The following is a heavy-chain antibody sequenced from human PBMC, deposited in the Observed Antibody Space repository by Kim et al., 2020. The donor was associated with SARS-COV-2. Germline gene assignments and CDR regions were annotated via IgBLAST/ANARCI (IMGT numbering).Heavy chain of an antibody. Sequence: GGSLRLSCAASGFTFSSYSMNWVRQAPGKGLEWVSSISSSSSYIYYADSVKGRFTISRDNAKNSLYLQMNSLRAEDTAVYYCAREIDCSGGSCYSGSRILYYYYYGMDVWGQGTTVTVSS. CDR2: ISSSSSYI. J-gene: IGHJ6*02. V-gene: IGHV3-21*01. CDR3: AREIDCSGGSCYSGSRILYYYYYGMDV. D-gene: IGHD2-15*01. CDR1: GFTFSSYS.